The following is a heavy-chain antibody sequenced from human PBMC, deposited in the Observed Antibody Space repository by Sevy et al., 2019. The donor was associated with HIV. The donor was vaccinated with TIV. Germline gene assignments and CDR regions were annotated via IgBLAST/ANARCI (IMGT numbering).Heavy chain of an antibody. D-gene: IGHD3-16*01. CDR1: GFTFSSYS. J-gene: IGHJ1*01. CDR3: TTGGSLFQH. Sequence: GGSLRLSCAASGFTFSSYSMNWVRQAPGMGLEWVASIKSKTDGGTTDYAAPVKGRFTISRDDSKTTLYLQMNSLKIEDIAVYYCTTGGSLFQHWGQGTLVTVSS. CDR2: IKSKTDGGTT. V-gene: IGHV3-15*01.